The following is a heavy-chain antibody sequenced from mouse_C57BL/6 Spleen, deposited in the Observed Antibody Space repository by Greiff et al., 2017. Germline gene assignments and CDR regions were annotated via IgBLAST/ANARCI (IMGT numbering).Heavy chain of an antibody. J-gene: IGHJ1*03. CDR1: GYTFTDYY. V-gene: IGHV1-26*01. Sequence: VQLQQSGPELVKPGASVKISCKASGYTFTDYYMNWVKQSHGKSLEWIGDINPNNGGTSYNQKFKGKATLTVAKSSSTAYMELRSLTSEDSAVYYCARSWSTPWYFDVWGTGTTVTVSS. D-gene: IGHD5-1*01. CDR3: ARSWSTPWYFDV. CDR2: INPNNGGT.